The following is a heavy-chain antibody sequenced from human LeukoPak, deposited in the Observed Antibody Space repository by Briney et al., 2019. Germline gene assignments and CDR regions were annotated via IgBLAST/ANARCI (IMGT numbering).Heavy chain of an antibody. V-gene: IGHV3-49*04. J-gene: IGHJ4*02. CDR2: IRSKAYDGTT. CDR3: TRSGAMDLGYDY. CDR1: GFTFGDYA. Sequence: GGSLRLSCTPSGFTFGDYAMRWVRQAPGRGLEWVGFIRSKAYDGTTEYAASVNGSFSISRDDSKSIAYLQMNSLKTEDTAVYYCTRSGAMDLGYDYWGQGTLVTVSS. D-gene: IGHD5-18*01.